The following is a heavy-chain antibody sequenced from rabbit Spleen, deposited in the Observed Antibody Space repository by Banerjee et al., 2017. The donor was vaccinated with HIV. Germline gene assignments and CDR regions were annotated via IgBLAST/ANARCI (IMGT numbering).Heavy chain of an antibody. V-gene: IGHV1S40*01. CDR1: GFSFSSGDY. D-gene: IGHD1-1*01. CDR3: ARDSGSGHYIDVLFNL. J-gene: IGHJ4*01. CDR2: IYVGGSATT. Sequence: QSLEESGGDLVKPGASLTLTCIASGFSFSSGDYMCWVRQAPGKGLEWIACIYVGGSATTYYASWAKGRFTISKTSSTVDLKMTSLTVADTATYFCARDSGSGHYIDVLFNLWGQGTLVTVS.